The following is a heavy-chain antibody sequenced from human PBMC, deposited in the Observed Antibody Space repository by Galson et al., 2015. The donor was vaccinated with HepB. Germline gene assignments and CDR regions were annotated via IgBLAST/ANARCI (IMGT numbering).Heavy chain of an antibody. CDR2: IIPTLGIA. CDR3: ARELEPPYYYYYYGMDV. Sequence: SVKVSCKASGGTFSSYTISWVRQAPGQGLEWMGRIIPTLGIANYAQKFQGRVTITADKSTSTAYMELSSLRSEDTAVYYCARELEPPYYYYYYGMDVWGQGTTVTVSS. D-gene: IGHD1-1*01. V-gene: IGHV1-69*04. CDR1: GGTFSSYT. J-gene: IGHJ6*02.